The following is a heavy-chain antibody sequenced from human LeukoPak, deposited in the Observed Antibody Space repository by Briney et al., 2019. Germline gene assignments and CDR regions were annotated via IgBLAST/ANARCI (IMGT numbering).Heavy chain of an antibody. CDR2: IDSSSNYT. V-gene: IGHV3-21*01. D-gene: IGHD6-13*01. J-gene: IGHJ4*02. CDR3: ARDSALYSSISFYLDY. CDR1: GFIFRGYT. Sequence: GGSLRLSCAASGFIFRGYTMNWVRQAPGKGLEWVSSIDSSSNYTYYADSVQGRFTISRDNAKKSLSLQVNSLRAEDTAVYYCARDSALYSSISFYLDYWGQGTLVTVFS.